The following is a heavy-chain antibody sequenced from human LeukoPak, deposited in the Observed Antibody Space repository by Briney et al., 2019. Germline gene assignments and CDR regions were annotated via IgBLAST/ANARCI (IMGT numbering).Heavy chain of an antibody. CDR2: ITVSGGST. CDR3: AQVGPHKALYNWRYHYYYMDV. D-gene: IGHD1-20*01. CDR1: GFTLSSYG. Sequence: GGSLRLSCAASGFTLSSYGVSWARQARGEGREWGAAITVSGGSTYSAASVKGWLTISRVNAKDTLYLQMNSLSAEATAVYYCAQVGPHKALYNWRYHYYYMDVWGKGTTVTISS. J-gene: IGHJ6*03. V-gene: IGHV3-23*01.